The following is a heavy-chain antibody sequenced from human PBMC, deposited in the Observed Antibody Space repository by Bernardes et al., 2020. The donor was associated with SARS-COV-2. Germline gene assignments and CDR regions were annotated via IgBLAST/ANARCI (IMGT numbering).Heavy chain of an antibody. CDR2: IYYSGST. D-gene: IGHD3-9*01. V-gene: IGHV4-30-4*01. CDR3: ARDRLRDILTGYYYGMDV. Sequence: SETLSLTCTVSGGSISSGDYYWSWIRQPPGKGLEWIGYIYYSGSTYYNPSLKSRVTISVDTSKNQFSLKLSSVTAADTAVYYCARDRLRDILTGYYYGMDVWGQGTTVTVSS. CDR1: GGSISSGDYY. J-gene: IGHJ6*02.